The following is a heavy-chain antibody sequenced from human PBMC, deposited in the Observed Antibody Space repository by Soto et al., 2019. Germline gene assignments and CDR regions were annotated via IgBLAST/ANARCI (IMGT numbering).Heavy chain of an antibody. V-gene: IGHV3-21*01. CDR3: ASPRDYCVSTSNCFIAFDL. Sequence: AQLVESGGSLVKPGGSLRLSCAASGFAFGDYIMNWVRQAPGRGLEWVASISHSGTYIFYADSVKGRFAISRDNAEGSLFLQISSLRVEDTAIYYCASPRDYCVSTSNCFIAFDLWGQGTRVTVSS. CDR1: GFAFGDYI. J-gene: IGHJ3*01. D-gene: IGHD2-2*01. CDR2: ISHSGTYI.